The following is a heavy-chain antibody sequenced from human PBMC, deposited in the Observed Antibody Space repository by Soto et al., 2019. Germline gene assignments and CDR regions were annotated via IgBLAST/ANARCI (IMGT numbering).Heavy chain of an antibody. V-gene: IGHV1-46*01. Sequence: QVQLVQSGAEVKKPGASVKVSCKASGYTFTHYYMHWVRQAPGQGLEWMGIINPNGGSTTYAQRFRAGFTMTRDTSTSNVYMELSSLRSEDSAVYDCETSGNSAMAFDYWGQGTLVTVSS. J-gene: IGHJ4*02. CDR1: GYTFTHYY. CDR2: INPNGGST. D-gene: IGHD5-12*01. CDR3: ETSGNSAMAFDY.